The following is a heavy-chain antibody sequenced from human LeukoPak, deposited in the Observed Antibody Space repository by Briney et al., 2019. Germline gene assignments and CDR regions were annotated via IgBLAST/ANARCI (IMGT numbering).Heavy chain of an antibody. D-gene: IGHD5-12*01. V-gene: IGHV1-18*01. Sequence: ASVKVSCKASGYTFTSYGISWVRQAPGQGHEWMGWISAYNGNTNYAQKLQGRVTITTDTSTSTAYMELRSLRSDDTAVYYCASSSESWMFDPWGQGTLVTVSS. CDR1: GYTFTSYG. CDR3: ASSSESWMFDP. CDR2: ISAYNGNT. J-gene: IGHJ5*02.